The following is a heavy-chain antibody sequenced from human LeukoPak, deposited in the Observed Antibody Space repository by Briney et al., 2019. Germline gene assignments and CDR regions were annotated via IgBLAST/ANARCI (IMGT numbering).Heavy chain of an antibody. CDR1: GFTFSSYA. V-gene: IGHV3-23*01. CDR2: ISGSGGTT. Sequence: GGSLRLSCAASGFTFSSYAMSWVRQAPGKGLEWVSAISGSGGTTYYADSVKGRFTISRDNSKNTLYLQMNSLRAEDTAVYHCAKGYCSSTTCYSRFDYWGQGTLVTVSS. CDR3: AKGYCSSTTCYSRFDY. D-gene: IGHD2-2*01. J-gene: IGHJ4*02.